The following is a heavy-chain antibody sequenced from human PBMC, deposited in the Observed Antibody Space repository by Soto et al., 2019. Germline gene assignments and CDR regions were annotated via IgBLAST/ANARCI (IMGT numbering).Heavy chain of an antibody. J-gene: IGHJ2*01. Sequence: ASVKVSCKASGYTFTGYYMHWVRQAPGQGLEWMGWINPSSGNTNYAQKFQGWVTMTRDTSTSTAYMELSSLRSDDTAVYYCARAPSWWYFDLWGRGTLVTVSS. V-gene: IGHV1-2*04. CDR2: INPSSGNT. CDR3: ARAPSWWYFDL. CDR1: GYTFTGYY.